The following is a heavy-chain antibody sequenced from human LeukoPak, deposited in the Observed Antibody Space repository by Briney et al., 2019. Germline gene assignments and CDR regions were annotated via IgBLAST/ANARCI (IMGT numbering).Heavy chain of an antibody. Sequence: SETLSLTCTVSGASLSNYQWSWIRQTAGKRLEWIGHIYSSGGTYYNPSLKSGVTISVDTSKNQVFVKLTSVTSADTAVYYCVRDGYGTAWGYYSDSWGQGILVTVSS. J-gene: IGHJ4*02. V-gene: IGHV4-4*07. CDR3: VRDGYGTAWGYYSDS. D-gene: IGHD5-18*01. CDR1: GASLSNYQ. CDR2: IYSSGGT.